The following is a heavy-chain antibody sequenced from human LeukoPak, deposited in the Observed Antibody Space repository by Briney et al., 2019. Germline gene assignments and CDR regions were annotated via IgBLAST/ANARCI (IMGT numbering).Heavy chain of an antibody. D-gene: IGHD3-10*01. V-gene: IGHV3-21*01. CDR3: ARDSQNYYGSGGEFDY. CDR2: VSSSSSYV. CDR1: GFTFSSYS. Sequence: GGSLRLSCAASGFTFSSYSMNWVRQAPGKGLEWVSSVSSSSSYVYYADSVKGRFTIPRDNAKNSMYLQMNSLRAEDTAVYYCARDSQNYYGSGGEFDYWGQGTLVTVSS. J-gene: IGHJ4*02.